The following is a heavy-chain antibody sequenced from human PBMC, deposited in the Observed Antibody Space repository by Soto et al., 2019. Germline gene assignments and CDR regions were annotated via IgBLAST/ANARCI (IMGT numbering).Heavy chain of an antibody. D-gene: IGHD1-7*01. CDR2: IYYSGST. V-gene: IGHV4-31*03. CDR1: GGCISSGGYY. CDR3: ARYGPKLELGGGGDAFDI. J-gene: IGHJ3*02. Sequence: SETVSLTCTVSGGCISSGGYYWSWIRQHPGKGLEWIGYIYYSGSTYYNPSLKSRVTISVDTSKNQFSLKLSSVTAADTAVYYCARYGPKLELGGGGDAFDIWGQGTMVTVSS.